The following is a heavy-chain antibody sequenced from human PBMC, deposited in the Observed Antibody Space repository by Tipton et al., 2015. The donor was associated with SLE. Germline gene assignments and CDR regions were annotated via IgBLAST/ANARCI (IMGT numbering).Heavy chain of an antibody. J-gene: IGHJ6*02. CDR2: ILWSGDRI. CDR3: GKDMSPGGLDV. Sequence: RSLRLSCEGSGFTVNEHAMHWVRQAPGKGLEWVAAILWSGDRIDYADSVKGRFTISRDNAKNTLFLQMNSLRTEDTALYYCGKDMSPGGLDVWGHGTTVTVSS. CDR1: GFTVNEHA. V-gene: IGHV3-9*01.